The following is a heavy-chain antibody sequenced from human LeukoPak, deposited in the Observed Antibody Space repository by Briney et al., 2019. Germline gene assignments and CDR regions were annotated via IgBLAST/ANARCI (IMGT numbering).Heavy chain of an antibody. CDR1: GLTFNNAW. CDR3: TGLHGYLFEC. D-gene: IGHD5-24*01. V-gene: IGHV3-15*01. Sequence: GGSLRLSCAASGLTFNNAWMSWVRQAPGKGVEWVGRIKSKSDGGTTDYAAPVKGRFTISRDDSKNTLYLQMNGLKTEDTAVYYCTGLHGYLFECWGQGTLVTVSS. J-gene: IGHJ4*02. CDR2: IKSKSDGGTT.